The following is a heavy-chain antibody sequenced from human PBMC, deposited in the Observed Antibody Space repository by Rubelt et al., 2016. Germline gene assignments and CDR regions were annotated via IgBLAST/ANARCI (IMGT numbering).Heavy chain of an antibody. Sequence: QVQLQESGPGLVKPSQTLSLTCIVSGGSIKSTDNYWSWIRHHPGKGLEWIAYIYYSGTTYYNPSLKSRVTMSVDTSKNKFSVKVDSVTDADTAVYYCARGLQAVTGWGQGALVTVSS. D-gene: IGHD5-18*01. CDR2: IYYSGTT. V-gene: IGHV4-30-4*08. J-gene: IGHJ4*02. CDR1: GGSIKSTDNY. CDR3: ARGLQAVTG.